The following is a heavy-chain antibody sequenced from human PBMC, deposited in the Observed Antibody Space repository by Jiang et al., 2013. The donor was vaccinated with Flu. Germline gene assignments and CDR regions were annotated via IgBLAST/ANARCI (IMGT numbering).Heavy chain of an antibody. CDR3: AKLTDYFDSSGNFHS. CDR1: GFTFGSYA. CDR2: ISGGGDGT. D-gene: IGHD3-22*01. V-gene: IGHV3-23*01. Sequence: VQLLESGGSLVQPGGSLRVSCVASGFTFGSYAMSWVRQAPGKGLEWVSGISGGGDGTYYADSVKGRFTISRDNSKNTLFLQMNTLRAEDTAVYYCAKLTDYFDSSGNFHSWGQGTLVTVSS. J-gene: IGHJ4*02.